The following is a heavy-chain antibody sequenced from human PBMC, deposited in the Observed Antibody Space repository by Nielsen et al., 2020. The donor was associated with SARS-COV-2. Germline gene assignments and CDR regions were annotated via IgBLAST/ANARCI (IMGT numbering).Heavy chain of an antibody. Sequence: GESLKISCAASGFTFSSYSMNWVRQAPGKGLEWVSSISSSSSYIYYADSVKGRFTISRDNAKNSLYLQMNSLRAEDTAVYYCARFGLGAYWGQGTLVTVSS. D-gene: IGHD3-10*01. CDR2: ISSSSSYI. V-gene: IGHV3-21*01. CDR1: GFTFSSYS. J-gene: IGHJ4*02. CDR3: ARFGLGAY.